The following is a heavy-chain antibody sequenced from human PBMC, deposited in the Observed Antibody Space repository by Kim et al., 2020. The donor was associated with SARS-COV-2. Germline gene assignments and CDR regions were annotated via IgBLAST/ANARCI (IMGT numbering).Heavy chain of an antibody. Sequence: ASVKVSCKASGYTFTSYYMHWVRQAPGQGLEWMGIINPSGGSTSYAQKFQGRVTMTRDTSTSTVYMELSSLRSEDTAVYYCASQWWTPLHHDPDSPSISTQDYYFDYWGQGTLVTVSS. J-gene: IGHJ4*02. D-gene: IGHD2-15*01. CDR1: GYTFTSYY. CDR3: ASQWWTPLHHDPDSPSISTQDYYFDY. CDR2: INPSGGST. V-gene: IGHV1-46*01.